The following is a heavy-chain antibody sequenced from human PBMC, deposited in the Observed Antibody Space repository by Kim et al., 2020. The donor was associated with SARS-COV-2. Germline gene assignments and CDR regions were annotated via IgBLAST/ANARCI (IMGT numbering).Heavy chain of an antibody. D-gene: IGHD4-17*01. V-gene: IGHV3-64D*06. J-gene: IGHJ3*02. Sequence: GGSLRLTCSASGFTFSSYAMHWVRQAPGKGLEYVSAISSNGGSTYYADSVKGRFTISRDNSKNTLYLQMSSLRAEDTAGYYCVKDRGTTVTLVGAFDIWGQGTMVTVSS. CDR2: ISSNGGST. CDR1: GFTFSSYA. CDR3: VKDRGTTVTLVGAFDI.